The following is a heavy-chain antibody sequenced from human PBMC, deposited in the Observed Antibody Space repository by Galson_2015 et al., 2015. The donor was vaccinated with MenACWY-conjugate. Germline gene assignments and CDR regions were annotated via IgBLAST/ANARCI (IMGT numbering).Heavy chain of an antibody. CDR3: GRHWGGASLLEWHDDAFDL. CDR1: GYSFTDYW. J-gene: IGHJ3*01. CDR2: FNPLNSDT. D-gene: IGHD3-3*01. V-gene: IGHV5-51*01. Sequence: QSGAEVKKPGESLKISCKASGYSFTDYWIGWVRQMPGKGLEWMGIFNPLNSDTRYSPSFQGQVTISVDKSVSTAYLQWSSLKASDTAMYYCGRHWGGASLLEWHDDAFDLWGQGTFVTVSS.